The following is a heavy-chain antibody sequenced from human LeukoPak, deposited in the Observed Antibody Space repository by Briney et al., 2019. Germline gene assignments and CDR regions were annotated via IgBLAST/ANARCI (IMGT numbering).Heavy chain of an antibody. J-gene: IGHJ6*03. V-gene: IGHV1-2*02. CDR2: INPNSGDT. Sequence: ASVKVSCKASGYTFTGYYIHWVRQAPGQGLEWMGWINPNSGDTDYAQNFQGRVTMTRDTSISTAYMELNKLRSDDTAVYFCARGGRSYHLYYYYYMDVWGKGATVTISS. D-gene: IGHD1-26*01. CDR1: GYTFTGYY. CDR3: ARGGRSYHLYYYYYMDV.